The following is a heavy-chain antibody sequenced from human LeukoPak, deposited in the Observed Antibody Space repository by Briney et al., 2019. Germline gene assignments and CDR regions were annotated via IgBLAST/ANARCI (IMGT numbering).Heavy chain of an antibody. CDR2: ISGSGGST. V-gene: IGHV3-23*01. Sequence: GGSLRLSCAASGFTFSSYAMSWVRQAPGQGLEWVSAISGSGGSTYYADSVKGRFTISRDNSKNTLYLQMNSLRAEDTAVYYCAKVRGGGYSYGPANYYYGMDVWGQGTTVTVSS. CDR1: GFTFSSYA. D-gene: IGHD5-18*01. CDR3: AKVRGGGYSYGPANYYYGMDV. J-gene: IGHJ6*02.